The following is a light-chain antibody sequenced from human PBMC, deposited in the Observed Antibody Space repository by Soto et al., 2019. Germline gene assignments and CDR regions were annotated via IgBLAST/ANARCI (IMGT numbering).Light chain of an antibody. J-gene: IGKJ4*01. CDR3: QQYGSSPLT. V-gene: IGKV3-20*01. Sequence: EIVLTQSPGTLSLSPGERATLSCRASQSVSSRSLAWYQQRPGQAPRLLIYDASSWSTGIPDRFSGSGSGTDFTLTISRLEPEDFAVYYCQQYGSSPLTFGGGTKVEIK. CDR1: QSVSSRS. CDR2: DAS.